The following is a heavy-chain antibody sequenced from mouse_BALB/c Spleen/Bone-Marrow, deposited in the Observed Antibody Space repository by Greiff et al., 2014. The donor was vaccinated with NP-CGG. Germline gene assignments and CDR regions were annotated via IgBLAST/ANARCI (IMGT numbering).Heavy chain of an antibody. J-gene: IGHJ4*01. CDR2: IWGDGST. CDR3: ARDLGGYAMDY. CDR1: GFSLTGYG. V-gene: IGHV2-6-7*01. D-gene: IGHD4-1*01. Sequence: QVHVKQSGPGLVAPSQSLSITCTVSGFSLTGYGVNWVRQPPGKGLEWLGVIWGDGSTDYNSALKSRLSISKDNSKSQVFLKMNSLQTDDTARYYCARDLGGYAMDYWGQGTSVTVSS.